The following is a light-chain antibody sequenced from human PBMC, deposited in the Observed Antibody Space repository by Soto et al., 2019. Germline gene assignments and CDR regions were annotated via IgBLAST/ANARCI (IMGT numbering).Light chain of an antibody. V-gene: IGKV3-20*01. CDR2: GAS. CDR1: QSVTSSY. CDR3: QQYGRSWWT. Sequence: EIVLTQSPGTLSLSPGERATLSCRTSQSVTSSYLAWYQQKPGQAPRLLIYGASNRATGIPDRFSGSGSGTDFTLTISRLEPEDFAVYYCQQYGRSWWTFGQGTKVEI. J-gene: IGKJ1*01.